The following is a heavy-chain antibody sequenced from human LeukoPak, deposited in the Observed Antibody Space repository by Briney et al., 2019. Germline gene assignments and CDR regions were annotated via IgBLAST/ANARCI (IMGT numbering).Heavy chain of an antibody. V-gene: IGHV4-39*01. Sequence: PSETLSLTCTVSGASLNSGGYYWGWIRQPPGKGLEWIGSIYYSGSTYYNPSLKSRVTISVDTSKNQFSLKLSSVTAADTAVYYCARHTVDTAMAFDYWGQGTLVTVPS. CDR3: ARHTVDTAMAFDY. CDR2: IYYSGST. D-gene: IGHD5-18*01. J-gene: IGHJ4*02. CDR1: GASLNSGGYY.